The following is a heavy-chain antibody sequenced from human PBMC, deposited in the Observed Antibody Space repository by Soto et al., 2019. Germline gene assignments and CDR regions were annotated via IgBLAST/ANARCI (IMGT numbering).Heavy chain of an antibody. D-gene: IGHD2-15*01. CDR3: AKHRGVVVAATRSLLDP. CDR1: GFTFSSYA. Sequence: PGGSLRLSCAASGFTFSSYAMSWVRQAPGKGLEWVSAISGSGGSTYYADSVKGRFTISRDNSKNTLYLQMNSPRAEDTAVYYCAKHRGVVVAATRSLLDPWGQGTLVTVSS. V-gene: IGHV3-23*01. CDR2: ISGSGGST. J-gene: IGHJ5*02.